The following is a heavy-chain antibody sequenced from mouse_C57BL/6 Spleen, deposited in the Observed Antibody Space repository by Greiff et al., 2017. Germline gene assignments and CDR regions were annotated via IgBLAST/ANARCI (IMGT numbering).Heavy chain of an antibody. J-gene: IGHJ2*01. V-gene: IGHV1-50*01. CDR3: ARVFDY. CDR1: SYTFTSYW. CDR2: IDPSDSYT. Sequence: VQLQQPGAELVKPGASVKLSCKASSYTFTSYWMQWVKQRPGQGLEWIGEIDPSDSYTNYNQKFKGKATLTVDTSSSTAYMQLSSLTSEDSAVYYCARVFDYWGQGTTLTVSS.